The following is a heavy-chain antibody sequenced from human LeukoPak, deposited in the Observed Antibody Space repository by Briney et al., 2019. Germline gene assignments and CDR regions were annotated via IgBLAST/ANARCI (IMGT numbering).Heavy chain of an antibody. J-gene: IGHJ5*02. Sequence: SETLSLTCAVYGGSFSDDYWNWIRQPPGKGLEWLGEINHRGTHEYNPSPKSRVTISVDTSKNQFSLKLSSVTAADTAVYYCARHLTTVTTKVWFDPWGQGTLVTVSS. CDR3: ARHLTTVTTKVWFDP. V-gene: IGHV4-34*01. CDR2: INHRGTH. CDR1: GGSFSDDY. D-gene: IGHD4-17*01.